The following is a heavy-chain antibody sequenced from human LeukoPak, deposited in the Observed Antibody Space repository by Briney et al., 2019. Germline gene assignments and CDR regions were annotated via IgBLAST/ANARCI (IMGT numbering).Heavy chain of an antibody. CDR3: GRGDWFGP. J-gene: IGHJ5*02. Sequence: SGGSLRLSCAASGFTFSSYAMHWVRQAPGKGLEWVAVISYDGSNKYYADSVKGRFTISRDNSKNTLYLQMNSLRAEDTAVYYCGRGDWFGPWGQGTLVTVSS. CDR1: GFTFSSYA. V-gene: IGHV3-30*04. CDR2: ISYDGSNK.